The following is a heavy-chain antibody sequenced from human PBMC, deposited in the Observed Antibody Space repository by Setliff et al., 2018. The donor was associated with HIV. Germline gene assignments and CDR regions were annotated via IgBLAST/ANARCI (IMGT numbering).Heavy chain of an antibody. CDR3: ARQAWHSGRNGYFVDY. CDR2: IYQTGSI. CDR1: GYSITNGYH. J-gene: IGHJ4*02. Sequence: SETLSLTCSVSGYSITNGYHWGWFRQSPGKGLEWIATIYQTGSIYYNPSLQNRVTLLLDMSKNQFSLKLSSVTAADTAVYYCARQAWHSGRNGYFVDYWGQGTLVTSPQ. V-gene: IGHV4-38-2*02. D-gene: IGHD2-15*01.